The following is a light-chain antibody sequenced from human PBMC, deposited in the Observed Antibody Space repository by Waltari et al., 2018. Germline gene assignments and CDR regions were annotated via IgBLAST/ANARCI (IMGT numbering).Light chain of an antibody. Sequence: QSALTQPPSASGSPGQSVTISCTGTSSDVGGDSQVSWYQQPPGKAPKLMIDEVSQRPSGVPARFSGSKSGNTASLTVSGLQAEDEADYYCSSYAGSKHFLFGGGTKLTVL. CDR3: SSYAGSKHFL. J-gene: IGLJ2*01. CDR2: EVS. V-gene: IGLV2-8*01. CDR1: SSDVGGDSQ.